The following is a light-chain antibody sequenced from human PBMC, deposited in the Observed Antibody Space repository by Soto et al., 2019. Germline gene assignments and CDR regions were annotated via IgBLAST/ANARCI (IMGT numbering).Light chain of an antibody. Sequence: QSVLTQPPSVSGAPGQRVTISCTGSSSNIGAGYDVHWYQQLPGTAPKLLIYRNNQRPSGVPDRFSGSKSGTSASLAISGLRSEDEADYYCTSWDDSLYHVVFGGGTKLTVL. V-gene: IGLV1-40*01. J-gene: IGLJ2*01. CDR2: RNN. CDR1: SSNIGAGYD. CDR3: TSWDDSLYHVV.